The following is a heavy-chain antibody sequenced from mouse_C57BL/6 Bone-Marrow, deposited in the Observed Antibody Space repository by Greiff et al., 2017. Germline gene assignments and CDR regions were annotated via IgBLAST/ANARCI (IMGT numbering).Heavy chain of an antibody. CDR3: TVYYGNYLFAY. Sequence: EVKVEESGGGLVQPGGSMKLSCVASGFTFSNYWMNWVRQSPEKGLEWVAQIRLKSDNYATHYAESVKGRFTISRDDSKSSVYLQMNNLRAEETGIYYCTVYYGNYLFAYWGQGTLVTVSA. CDR2: IRLKSDNYAT. D-gene: IGHD2-1*01. J-gene: IGHJ3*01. V-gene: IGHV6-3*01. CDR1: GFTFSNYW.